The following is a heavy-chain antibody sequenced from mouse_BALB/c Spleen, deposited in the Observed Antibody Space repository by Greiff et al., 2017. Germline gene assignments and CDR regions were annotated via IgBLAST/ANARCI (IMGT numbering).Heavy chain of an antibody. CDR1: GFDFSRYW. CDR3: ARQSLLRLREFAY. CDR2: INPDSSTI. J-gene: IGHJ3*01. V-gene: IGHV4-1*02. Sequence: EVKVEESGGGLVQPGGSLKLSCAASGFDFSRYWMSWVRQAPGKGLEWIGEINPDSSTINYTPSLKDKFIISRDNAKNTLYLQMSKVRSEDTALYYCARQSLLRLREFAYWGQGTLVTVSA. D-gene: IGHD1-2*01.